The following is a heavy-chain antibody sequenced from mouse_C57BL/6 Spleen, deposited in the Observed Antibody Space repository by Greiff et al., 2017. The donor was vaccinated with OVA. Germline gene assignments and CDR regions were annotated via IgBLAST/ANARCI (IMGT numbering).Heavy chain of an antibody. CDR3: ARLTTVDDY. CDR1: GYTFTSYW. Sequence: QVQLQQPGAELVMPGASVKLSCKASGYTFTSYWMHWVKQRPGQGLEWIGEIDPSASYTNYNQKFKGKSTLTVDKSYRTAYMQLRSLASEDSAVYYGARLTTVDDYWGQGTTLTVSS. V-gene: IGHV1-69*01. CDR2: IDPSASYT. J-gene: IGHJ2*01. D-gene: IGHD1-1*01.